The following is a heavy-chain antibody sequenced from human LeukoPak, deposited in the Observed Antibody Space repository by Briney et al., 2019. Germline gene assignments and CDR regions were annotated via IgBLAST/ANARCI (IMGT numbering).Heavy chain of an antibody. V-gene: IGHV1-8*01. J-gene: IGHJ4*02. Sequence: ASVKVSCKASGYTFTSYDINWVRQATGQGLEWMGWMNPNSGNTGYAQKFQGRVTMTRNTSISTAYVELSSLRSEDTAVYYCARGDYYGSGTKNDYWGQGTLVTVSS. CDR1: GYTFTSYD. CDR2: MNPNSGNT. CDR3: ARGDYYGSGTKNDY. D-gene: IGHD3-10*01.